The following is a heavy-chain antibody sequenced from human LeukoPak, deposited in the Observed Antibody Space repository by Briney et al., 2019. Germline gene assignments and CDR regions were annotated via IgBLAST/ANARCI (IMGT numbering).Heavy chain of an antibody. CDR3: ARHSSSWYAGYYYYMDV. V-gene: IGHV3-48*01. J-gene: IGHJ6*03. CDR2: ISSSSSTI. Sequence: GGSLRLSCAASGFTFSSYSMNWVRQAPGKGLEWVSYISSSSSTIYYADSVKGRFTISRDNAKNSLYLQMNSLRAEDTAVYYCARHSSSWYAGYYYYMDVWGKGTTVTISS. CDR1: GFTFSSYS. D-gene: IGHD6-13*01.